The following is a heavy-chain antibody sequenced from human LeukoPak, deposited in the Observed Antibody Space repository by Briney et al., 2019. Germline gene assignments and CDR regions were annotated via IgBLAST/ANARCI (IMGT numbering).Heavy chain of an antibody. J-gene: IGHJ3*02. Sequence: SETLSLTCTVSGGSISSYCWSWIRQPAGKGLEWIGRIYTSGSTNYNPSLKSRVTMSVDTSKNQFSLKLSSVTAADTAVYYCARVIWGYCSSTSCYDVIADAFDIWGQGTMVTVSS. CDR3: ARVIWGYCSSTSCYDVIADAFDI. CDR1: GGSISSYC. V-gene: IGHV4-4*07. CDR2: IYTSGST. D-gene: IGHD2-2*01.